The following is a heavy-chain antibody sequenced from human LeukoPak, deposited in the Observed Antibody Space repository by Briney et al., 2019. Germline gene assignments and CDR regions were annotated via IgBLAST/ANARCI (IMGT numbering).Heavy chain of an antibody. Sequence: GGSLRLSCTGSGFSFGSSSMNWIRQAPGKGLDWVASISYSSGHRYYADSVKGRFTVSRDNAQNSLYLQMNSLRVEDTAVYYCARVEEGYCSGGSCYAGHHWGQGTLVTVFS. V-gene: IGHV3-21*01. CDR2: ISYSSGHR. J-gene: IGHJ4*02. CDR3: ARVEEGYCSGGSCYAGHH. CDR1: GFSFGSSS. D-gene: IGHD2-15*01.